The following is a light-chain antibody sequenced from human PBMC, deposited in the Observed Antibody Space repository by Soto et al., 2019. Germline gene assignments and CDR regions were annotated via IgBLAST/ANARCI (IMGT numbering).Light chain of an antibody. CDR2: GAS. J-gene: IGKJ3*01. CDR3: QHYDNLPPFT. CDR1: QDIRKY. V-gene: IGKV1-33*01. Sequence: DIQMTQSPSSLSASVGDRVTITCQASQDIRKYLNWYQQKPGRAPKLLIYGASNLETGVPSWFSGSGYGTDFTFTISSLQPEDIATYFCQHYDNLPPFTFGPGTKVAIK.